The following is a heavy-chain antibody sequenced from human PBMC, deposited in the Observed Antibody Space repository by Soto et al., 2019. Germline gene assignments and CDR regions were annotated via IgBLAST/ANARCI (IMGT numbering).Heavy chain of an antibody. CDR2: IYYSGST. D-gene: IGHD3-10*01. CDR3: ARGGWVVRGPIDY. CDR1: GGSISSGYYY. Sequence: QLQLQESGPGLAKPSETLSLTCTVSGGSISSGYYYWGWIRQHPGKGLEWIGYIYYSGSTYYNPSLKSRVTISVDTSKNQFSLKLSSVTAADTAVYYCARGGWVVRGPIDYWGQGTLVTVSS. V-gene: IGHV4-31*03. J-gene: IGHJ4*02.